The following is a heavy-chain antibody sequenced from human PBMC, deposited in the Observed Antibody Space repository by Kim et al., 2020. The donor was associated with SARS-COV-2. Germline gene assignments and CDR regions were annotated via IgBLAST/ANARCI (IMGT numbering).Heavy chain of an antibody. J-gene: IGHJ5*02. V-gene: IGHV3-74*01. CDR3: ARDISYSGYDGWFDP. D-gene: IGHD5-12*01. CDR1: GFTFSSYW. CDR2: INSDGSST. Sequence: GGSLRLSCAASGFTFSSYWMHWVRQAPGKGLVWVSRINSDGSSTSYADSVKGRFTISRDNAKNTLYLQMNSLRAEDTAVYYCARDISYSGYDGWFDPWGQGTLVTVSS.